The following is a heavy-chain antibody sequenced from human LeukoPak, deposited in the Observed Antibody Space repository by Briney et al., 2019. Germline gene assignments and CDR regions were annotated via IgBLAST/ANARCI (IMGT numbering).Heavy chain of an antibody. V-gene: IGHV4-39*07. D-gene: IGHD2/OR15-2a*01. Sequence: PSETLSLTCTVSGASISSSRYYWGWIRQPPEKGLEWIGSIYYTGSAYYNPPLKSRITISADTSKNQFSLRLTSVTAADTAVYYCARDQSSLYHYYMDVWGKGTTVSVSS. CDR2: IYYTGSA. CDR3: ARDQSSLYHYYMDV. CDR1: GASISSSRYY. J-gene: IGHJ6*03.